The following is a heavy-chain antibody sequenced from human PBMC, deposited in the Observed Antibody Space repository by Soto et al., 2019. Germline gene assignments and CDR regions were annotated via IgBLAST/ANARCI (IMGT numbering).Heavy chain of an antibody. CDR3: ARSYYDSSGTHDY. V-gene: IGHV4-31*03. CDR2: IYYSGST. D-gene: IGHD3-22*01. CDR1: GGSISSGGYY. J-gene: IGHJ4*02. Sequence: SETLSLTCTVSGGSISSGGYYWSWIRQHPGKGLEWIGYIYYSGSTYYNPSLKSRVTISVDTSKNQFSLKLSSVTAADTAVYYCARSYYDSSGTHDYWGQGTLVTVS.